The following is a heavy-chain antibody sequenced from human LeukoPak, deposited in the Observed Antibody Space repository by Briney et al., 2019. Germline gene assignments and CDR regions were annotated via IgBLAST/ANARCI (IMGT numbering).Heavy chain of an antibody. D-gene: IGHD2-2*01. CDR1: GFTVGSHA. Sequence: PGGSLRLSCAASGFTVGSHAMTWVRQAPGKGREGVWGFTYSGDNTYYAGSVKGRFTISRDNSRNTLFLQMNSLRAEDTAVYYCAKDKLPTAMFSYVYWGQGTLVTVSS. V-gene: IGHV3-23*01. J-gene: IGHJ4*02. CDR2: FTYSGDNT. CDR3: AKDKLPTAMFSYVY.